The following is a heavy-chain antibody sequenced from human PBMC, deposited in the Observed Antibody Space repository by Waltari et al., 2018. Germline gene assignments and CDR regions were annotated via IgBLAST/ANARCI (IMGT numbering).Heavy chain of an antibody. CDR1: GFTLRSYG. V-gene: IGHV3-30*18. CDR2: IWYDGSNK. CDR3: AKDPHSSGWYYFDY. Sequence: QVQLVESGGGVVQPGRSLSLSCAASGFTLRSYGMHWVRAAPGKGLEWVAVIWYDGSNKYYADSVKGRFTISRDNSKNTLYLQMNSLRAEDTAVYYCAKDPHSSGWYYFDYWGQGTLVTVSS. D-gene: IGHD6-19*01. J-gene: IGHJ4*02.